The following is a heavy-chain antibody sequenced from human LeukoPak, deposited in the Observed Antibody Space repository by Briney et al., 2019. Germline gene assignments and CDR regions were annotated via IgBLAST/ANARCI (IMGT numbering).Heavy chain of an antibody. D-gene: IGHD6-19*01. J-gene: IGHJ4*02. CDR2: IYAGNGNT. CDR3: ARDEGIAVAGTFSY. CDR1: GYTFTSYA. Sequence: ASVKVSCKASGYTFTSYAMHWVRQAPGQRLEWMGWIYAGNGNTKYSQKFQGRVTITRDTSASTAYMELSSLRSEDTAVYYCARDEGIAVAGTFSYWGQGTLVTVSS. V-gene: IGHV1-3*01.